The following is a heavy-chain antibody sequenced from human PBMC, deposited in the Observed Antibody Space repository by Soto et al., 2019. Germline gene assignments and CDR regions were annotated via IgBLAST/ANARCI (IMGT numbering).Heavy chain of an antibody. V-gene: IGHV3-53*01. CDR1: WFTVSSNY. J-gene: IGHJ6*02. Sequence: GGSLRLSCAASWFTVSSNYMSWVRQAPGKGLEWVSVIYSGGSTYYADSVKGRFTISRDNSKNTLYLQMNSLRAEDTAVYYCARTPGSHYYYYGMDVWGQGTTVTVSS. CDR2: IYSGGST. CDR3: ARTPGSHYYYYGMDV. D-gene: IGHD2-15*01.